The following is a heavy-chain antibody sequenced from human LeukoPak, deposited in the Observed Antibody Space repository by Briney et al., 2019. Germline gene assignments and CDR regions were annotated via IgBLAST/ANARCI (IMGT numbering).Heavy chain of an antibody. V-gene: IGHV4-39*01. Sequence: KPSETLSLTCSVSGGSIRSTSCYWGWIRQPPGKGLEWIGTIYYSGSTYYNPSLKSRVTISVDTSKNQFSLKLRSLTATDTAVYYCARNVMGIWHFDYWGQGNLVTVSS. CDR2: IYYSGST. CDR3: ARNVMGIWHFDY. D-gene: IGHD7-27*01. CDR1: GGSIRSTSCY. J-gene: IGHJ4*02.